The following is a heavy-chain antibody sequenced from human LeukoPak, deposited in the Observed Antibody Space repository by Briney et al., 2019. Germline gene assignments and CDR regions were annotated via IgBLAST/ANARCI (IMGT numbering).Heavy chain of an antibody. D-gene: IGHD2-15*01. J-gene: IGHJ5*02. CDR1: GYTFTGYY. CDR3: ARDRPHCSGGSCYSRWFDP. Sequence: ASVKVSCKASGYTFTGYYMHWVRQAPGQGPEWMGWINPNSGGTNYAQKFQGRVTMTRDTSISTAYMELSRLRSDDTAVYYCARDRPHCSGGSCYSRWFDPWGQGTLVTVSS. CDR2: INPNSGGT. V-gene: IGHV1-2*02.